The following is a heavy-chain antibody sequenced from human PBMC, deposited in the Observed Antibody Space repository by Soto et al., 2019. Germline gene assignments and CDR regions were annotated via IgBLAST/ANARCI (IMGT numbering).Heavy chain of an antibody. D-gene: IGHD6-13*01. J-gene: IGHJ5*02. CDR3: ARGGKLGKAAAGTFGPSPRLLDP. V-gene: IGHV3-30-3*01. CDR2: ISYDGSNK. Sequence: QVQLVESGGGVVQPGRSLRLSCAASGFTFSSYAMHWVRQAPGKGLEWVAVISYDGSNKYYADSVKGRFTISRDNSKNTLYLQMNSLRAEDTAVYYCARGGKLGKAAAGTFGPSPRLLDPWSQGTLVTVSS. CDR1: GFTFSSYA.